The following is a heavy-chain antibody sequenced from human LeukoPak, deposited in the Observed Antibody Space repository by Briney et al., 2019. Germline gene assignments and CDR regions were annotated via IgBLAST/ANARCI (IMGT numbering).Heavy chain of an antibody. D-gene: IGHD3-16*01. J-gene: IGHJ4*02. CDR3: VRDYDSFDY. CDR1: GGSVSSYY. V-gene: IGHV4-59*02. CDR2: IYYSGST. Sequence: SETLSLTCTVSGGSVSSYYWSWIRQPPGKGLEWIGYIYYSGSTSYNPSLKSRVTISVDTSMNQFSLKLTSVTAADTAVYYCVRDYDSFDYWGQGTLVSVSS.